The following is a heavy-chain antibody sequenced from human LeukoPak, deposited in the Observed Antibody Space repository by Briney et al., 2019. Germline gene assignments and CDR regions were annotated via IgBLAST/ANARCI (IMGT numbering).Heavy chain of an antibody. CDR3: VNGAWD. CDR1: GFTFSRYD. CDR2: ISSDSRSI. D-gene: IGHD7-27*01. J-gene: IGHJ4*02. V-gene: IGHV3-48*01. Sequence: GGSLRLSCAVSGFTFSRYDMNWVRQVPGKGLEWISYISSDSRSIFYADSVKGRFTISRDNDQNSLYLQMNSLSAEDTGIYYCVNGAWDWGRGTLVTVSS.